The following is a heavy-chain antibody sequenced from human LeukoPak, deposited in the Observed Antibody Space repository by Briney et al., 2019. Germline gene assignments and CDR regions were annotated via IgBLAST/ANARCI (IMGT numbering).Heavy chain of an antibody. D-gene: IGHD3-10*01. Sequence: SQTVSLTCAFSGYSCSNSGAAWTWIRQSPARGFEGLGMIYYRSKLFYDDAVSVKSRIITSPDTSKNQFSLQLNSMPPEDTAMYYCTRDPPNDRSYDLGGQGTLVTVSS. CDR3: TRDPPNDRSYDL. J-gene: IGHJ4*02. CDR1: GYSCSNSGAA. V-gene: IGHV6-1*01. CDR2: IYYRSKLFY.